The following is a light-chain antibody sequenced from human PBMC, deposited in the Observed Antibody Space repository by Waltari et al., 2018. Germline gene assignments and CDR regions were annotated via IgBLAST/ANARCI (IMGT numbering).Light chain of an antibody. CDR2: DAR. CDR1: SSDVGSYSS. J-gene: IGLJ3*02. V-gene: IGLV2-14*03. CDR3: SSQSSDNVVL. Sequence: QSALTQPASVSGSPGQSITISCTGISSDVGSYSSVPWYQDHPGQGPKVIIYDARDRPSGVSARFAGSKSGNTASLTISGLQAEDEADYYCSSQSSDNVVLFGGGTKVTVL.